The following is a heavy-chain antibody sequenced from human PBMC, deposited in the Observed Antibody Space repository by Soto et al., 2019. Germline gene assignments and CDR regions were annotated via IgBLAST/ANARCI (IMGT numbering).Heavy chain of an antibody. V-gene: IGHV5-10-1*01. Sequence: GESLKISCKGSGYSFTSYLISWVRQMPGKGLEWMGRIDPSDSYTNYSPSFHGHVTISADKSISTAYLQWSSLKASDTAMYYCSLSSARRFYYYGRDVWGQETTVTVSS. D-gene: IGHD6-6*01. CDR3: SLSSARRFYYYGRDV. J-gene: IGHJ6*02. CDR1: GYSFTSYL. CDR2: IDPSDSYT.